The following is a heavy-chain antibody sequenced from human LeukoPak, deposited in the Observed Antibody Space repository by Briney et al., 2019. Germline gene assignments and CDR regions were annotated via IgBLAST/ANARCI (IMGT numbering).Heavy chain of an antibody. V-gene: IGHV1-69*04. D-gene: IGHD2-2*01. CDR1: GGTFSIYA. J-gene: IGHJ6*02. Sequence: SVKVSCKASGGTFSIYAISWVRQAPGQGLEWMGRIIPILGIANYAQKFQGRVTITADKSTSTAYMELSSLRSEDTAVYYCARGLGYCSSTSCHYYYYYGMDVWGQGTTVTVSS. CDR2: IIPILGIA. CDR3: ARGLGYCSSTSCHYYYYYGMDV.